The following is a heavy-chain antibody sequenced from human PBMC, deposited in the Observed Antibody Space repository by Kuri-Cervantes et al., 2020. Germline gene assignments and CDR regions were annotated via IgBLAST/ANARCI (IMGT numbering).Heavy chain of an antibody. D-gene: IGHD6-19*01. CDR1: GFTFTSAW. CDR3: IAETWDRSGWFPEH. CDR2: IKNKADGGTA. V-gene: IGHV3-15*01. J-gene: IGHJ1*01. Sequence: GESLKISCAASGFTFTSAWMSWVRPAPGKGLEWVGRIKNKADGGTADYAAPVKGRFSILRDDSKDTLFLQMDSLKSEDTAVYYCIAETWDRSGWFPEHWGQGIEVTVSS.